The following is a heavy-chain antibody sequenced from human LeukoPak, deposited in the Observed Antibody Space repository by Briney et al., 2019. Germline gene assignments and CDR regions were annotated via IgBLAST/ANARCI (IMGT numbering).Heavy chain of an antibody. D-gene: IGHD2-15*01. J-gene: IGHJ4*02. Sequence: ASVKVSCKASGYTFTDYYMHWVRQAPGQGLEWMGWINPNSGVTTFAQKFQGRVTMTRDTSISTAYMEVSGLRYDDTAVYYCAILVVAAFTDYWGQGTLVTVSS. CDR2: INPNSGVT. CDR3: AILVVAAFTDY. V-gene: IGHV1-2*02. CDR1: GYTFTDYY.